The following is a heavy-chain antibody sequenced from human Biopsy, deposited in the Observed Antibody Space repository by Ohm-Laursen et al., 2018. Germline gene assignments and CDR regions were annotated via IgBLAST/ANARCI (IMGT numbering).Heavy chain of an antibody. CDR3: ARATNSTGWPYYYFYGMDV. CDR1: GGSISRAY. J-gene: IGHJ6*02. CDR2: IYYSGST. D-gene: IGHD2/OR15-2a*01. Sequence: GTLSLTCTVSGGSISRAYWSWLRQTPGKGLEWIGYIYYSGSTNYNPSLKSRVTISVDTSKNQFSLRLNSVTAADTAVYYCARATNSTGWPYYYFYGMDVWGQGTTVTVSS. V-gene: IGHV4-59*01.